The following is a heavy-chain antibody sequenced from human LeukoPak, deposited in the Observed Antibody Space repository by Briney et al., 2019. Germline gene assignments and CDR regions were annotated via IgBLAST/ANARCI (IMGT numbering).Heavy chain of an antibody. CDR1: GYTFTGYY. CDR3: ARDCPSGSGSYWGGSDY. J-gene: IGHJ4*02. V-gene: IGHV1-2*06. Sequence: ASVKVSCKASGYTFTGYYMHWVRQAPGRGLEWMGRINPNSGGTNYAQKFQGRVTMTRDTSISTAYMELSRLRSDDTAVYYCARDCPSGSGSYWGGSDYWGQGTLVTVSS. CDR2: INPNSGGT. D-gene: IGHD1-26*01.